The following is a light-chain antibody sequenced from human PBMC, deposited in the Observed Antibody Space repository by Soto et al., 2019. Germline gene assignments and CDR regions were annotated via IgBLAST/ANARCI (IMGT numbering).Light chain of an antibody. Sequence: QSLLTQPPSASGTPGQRVTISCSGSSSNIGSNSVYWHQQLPGTAPKLLIYGNSNRPSGVPDRFSGSKSGTSAPLAITGLQAEDEADYYCQSYDSSLSGYVFGTGTKVTVL. CDR2: GNS. CDR3: QSYDSSLSGYV. V-gene: IGLV1-40*01. J-gene: IGLJ1*01. CDR1: SSNIGSNS.